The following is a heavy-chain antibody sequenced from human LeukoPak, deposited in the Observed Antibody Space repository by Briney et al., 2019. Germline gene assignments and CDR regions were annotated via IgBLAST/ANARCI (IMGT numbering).Heavy chain of an antibody. D-gene: IGHD4-11*01. V-gene: IGHV1-2*02. CDR3: ARGDTVTTPFYTDV. CDR2: INPNSGGT. CDR1: GYTFTGYY. J-gene: IGHJ6*03. Sequence: ASVKVSCKASGYTFTGYYMHWVRQAPGQGLQWMGWINPNSGGTNYAQKFQGRVTMTRDTSISTAYMELSRLRSDDTAVYYCARGDTVTTPFYTDVWGTGTTVTVSS.